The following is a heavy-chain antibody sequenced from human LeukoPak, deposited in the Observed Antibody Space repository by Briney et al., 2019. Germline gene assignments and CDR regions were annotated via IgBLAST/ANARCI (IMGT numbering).Heavy chain of an antibody. Sequence: GGSLRLSCAASGFTFTYYAIHWVRQAPGKGLEWVTFIRYDGSNKYHADSVKGRFTISRDNSKNTLYLQMNSLRAEDTAVYYCAKARTRGYSYGSFDYWGQGTLVTVSS. J-gene: IGHJ4*02. CDR1: GFTFTYYA. CDR3: AKARTRGYSYGSFDY. V-gene: IGHV3-30*02. D-gene: IGHD5-18*01. CDR2: IRYDGSNK.